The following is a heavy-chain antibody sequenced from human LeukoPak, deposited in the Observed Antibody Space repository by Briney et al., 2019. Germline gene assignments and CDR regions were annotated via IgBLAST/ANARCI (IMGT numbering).Heavy chain of an antibody. J-gene: IGHJ4*02. CDR1: GGSFSGYY. D-gene: IGHD6-13*01. Sequence: SETLSLTCAVYGGSFSGYYWSWIRQPPGKGLEWIGEINHSGSTYYNASLKSRVTISVDTSKNHFSLKVSSVTAADTAMYYCARGEEQQLPDWGQGTLVTVSS. CDR2: INHSGST. CDR3: ARGEEQQLPD. V-gene: IGHV4-34*01.